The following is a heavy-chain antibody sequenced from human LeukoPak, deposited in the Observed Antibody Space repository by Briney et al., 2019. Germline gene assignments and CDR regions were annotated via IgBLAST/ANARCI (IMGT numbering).Heavy chain of an antibody. Sequence: SQTLSLTCAISGDSVSSNSAAWDWIRQSPSRGREWLGRTYYRSKWYNDYAISVTSRITINSDTSKNQFSLQLNSVTPEDTAVYYCARESQGYTSGWYNGYFDYWGQGTLVTVSS. V-gene: IGHV6-1*01. J-gene: IGHJ4*02. CDR3: ARESQGYTSGWYNGYFDY. CDR2: TYYRSKWYN. D-gene: IGHD6-19*01. CDR1: GDSVSSNSAA.